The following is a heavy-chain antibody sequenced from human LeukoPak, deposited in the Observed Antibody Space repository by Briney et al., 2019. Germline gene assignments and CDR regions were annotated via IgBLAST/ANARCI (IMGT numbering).Heavy chain of an antibody. Sequence: ASVKVSCKASGYTFIDNFLNWVRQAPGQGLEWMGWINPNSGGTNYAQKFQGRVTMTRDTSISTAYMELSRLRSDDTAVYYCAREGFDGSGIGGPSDYWGQGTLVTVSS. CDR3: AREGFDGSGIGGPSDY. V-gene: IGHV1-2*02. J-gene: IGHJ4*02. D-gene: IGHD3-10*01. CDR1: GYTFIDNF. CDR2: INPNSGGT.